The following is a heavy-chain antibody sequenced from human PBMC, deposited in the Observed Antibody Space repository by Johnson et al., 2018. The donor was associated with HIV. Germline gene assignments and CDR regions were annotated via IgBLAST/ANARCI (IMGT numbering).Heavy chain of an antibody. J-gene: IGHJ3*02. CDR3: AKGDYYDSRAAFDI. CDR2: IWYDGSNQ. CDR1: GFTFSSYG. Sequence: QVQLVESGGGLVQPGGSLRLSCAASGFTFSSYGMHWVRQAPGTGLEWVAFIWYDGSNQYYADSVKGRFTISSDNSRNSLYLQMSSLRAEDTAVYYCAKGDYYDSRAAFDIWGQGTMVIVSS. D-gene: IGHD3-22*01. V-gene: IGHV3-30*02.